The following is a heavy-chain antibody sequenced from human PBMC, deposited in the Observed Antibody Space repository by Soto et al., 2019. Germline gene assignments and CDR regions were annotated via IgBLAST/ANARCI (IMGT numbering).Heavy chain of an antibody. J-gene: IGHJ4*02. Sequence: SVKVSWKASGGTFSSYAISWVRQAPGQGLEWMGGIIPIFGTANYAQKFQGRVTITADESTSTAYMELSSLRSEDTAVYYCARDRARTGAYYLDYWGQGTLVTVSS. V-gene: IGHV1-69*13. CDR3: ARDRARTGAYYLDY. CDR2: IIPIFGTA. CDR1: GGTFSSYA. D-gene: IGHD1-26*01.